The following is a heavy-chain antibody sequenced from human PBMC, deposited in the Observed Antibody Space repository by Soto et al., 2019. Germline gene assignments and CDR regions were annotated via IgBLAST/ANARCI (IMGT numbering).Heavy chain of an antibody. Sequence: QVKLVQSGAEVRKPGASVKVSCKASGYTFGTYAMHWVRQAPGQRLEWMGWINGDNGKTKYSQKFQGRVTFTRDTSASTAYMELSSLRSEDTAVYYCAGGRRDYWGQGTLVTVSS. J-gene: IGHJ4*02. V-gene: IGHV1-3*01. CDR2: INGDNGKT. CDR3: AGGRRDY. CDR1: GYTFGTYA.